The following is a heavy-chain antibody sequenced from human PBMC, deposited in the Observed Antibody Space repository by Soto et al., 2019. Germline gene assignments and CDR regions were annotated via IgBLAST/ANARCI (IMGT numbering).Heavy chain of an antibody. CDR3: ARDQGSHPGD. J-gene: IGHJ4*02. D-gene: IGHD6-13*01. V-gene: IGHV4-4*02. CDR1: GVSISSDNW. CDR2: IHHSGST. Sequence: QVQLQESGPGLVRPSGTVSLTCAVSGVSISSDNWWSWVRQPPGKALEWIGEIHHSGSTNYNPSLKKPVTISVVPSKDLFSLTLNSVTAADTAFYYCARDQGSHPGDWGQGTLVSVSS.